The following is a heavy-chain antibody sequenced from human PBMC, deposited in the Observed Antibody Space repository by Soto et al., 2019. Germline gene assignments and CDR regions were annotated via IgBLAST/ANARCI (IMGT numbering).Heavy chain of an antibody. J-gene: IGHJ4*02. CDR3: ARDSGRDIVVVTFDY. Sequence: ASVKVSCKASGYTFTSYGISWARQAPGQGLEWMGWISAYNGNTNYAQKLQGRVTMTTDTSTSTAYMELRSLRSDDTAVYYCARDSGRDIVVVTFDYWGQGTLVTVSS. V-gene: IGHV1-18*01. CDR2: ISAYNGNT. CDR1: GYTFTSYG. D-gene: IGHD2-2*01.